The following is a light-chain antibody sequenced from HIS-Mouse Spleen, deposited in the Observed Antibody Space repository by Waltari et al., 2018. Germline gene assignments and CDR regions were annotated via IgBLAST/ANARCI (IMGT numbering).Light chain of an antibody. Sequence: QSALTQPASVSGSPGQSITISCTRTIRYVGSYNLVSWYQQHPGKAPKLMIYEGSKRPSGVSNRFSGSKSGNTASLTISGLQAEDEADYYCCSYAGSSTFEVFGGGTKLTVL. V-gene: IGLV2-23*03. CDR1: IRYVGSYNL. CDR2: EGS. J-gene: IGLJ2*01. CDR3: CSYAGSSTFEV.